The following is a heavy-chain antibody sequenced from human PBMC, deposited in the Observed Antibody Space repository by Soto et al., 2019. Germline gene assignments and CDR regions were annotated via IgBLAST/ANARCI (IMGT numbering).Heavy chain of an antibody. J-gene: IGHJ3*02. D-gene: IGHD6-13*01. CDR3: ARLFSTAAGNDGFDI. CDR1: GGSIVSYF. CDR2: VYYTGST. V-gene: IGHV4-59*08. Sequence: PSETLSLTCTVSGGSIVSYFWSWILQPPGKGLELIGYVYYTGSTNYNPSLKSRVTIPVDTSRNQFSLKLNSVTAADTAVYYCARLFSTAAGNDGFDIWGQGTMVTVSS.